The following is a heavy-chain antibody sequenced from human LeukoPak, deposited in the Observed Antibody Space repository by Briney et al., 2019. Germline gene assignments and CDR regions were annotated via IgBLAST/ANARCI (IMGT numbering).Heavy chain of an antibody. Sequence: GGSLRLSCAASGFTFSSYGMHWVRQAPGKGLEWVAVIWYDRSNKYYADSVKGGFTISRDNSKNTLYLQMNSLRAEDTAVYYCARENIVVVPAANRMLNWFDPWGQGTLVTVSS. CDR3: ARENIVVVPAANRMLNWFDP. V-gene: IGHV3-33*01. CDR2: IWYDRSNK. D-gene: IGHD2-2*01. J-gene: IGHJ5*02. CDR1: GFTFSSYG.